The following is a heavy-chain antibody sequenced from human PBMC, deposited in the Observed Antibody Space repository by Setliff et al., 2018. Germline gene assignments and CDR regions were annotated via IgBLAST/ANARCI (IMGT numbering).Heavy chain of an antibody. J-gene: IGHJ6*03. CDR3: ARAISGWYSAHYYYMDV. D-gene: IGHD6-19*01. CDR1: DDSISSRHYY. V-gene: IGHV4-61*09. CDR2: IYTSWST. Sequence: TLSLTCTVSDDSISSRHYYWSWIRQPAGKGLEWLGQIYTSWSTNYNPSLKGRATLSIDASKKQFSLKLTSVTAADTAVYYCARAISGWYSAHYYYMDVWGKGTTVTSP.